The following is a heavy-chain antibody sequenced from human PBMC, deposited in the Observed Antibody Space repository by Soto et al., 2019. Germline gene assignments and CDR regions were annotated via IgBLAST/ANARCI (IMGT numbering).Heavy chain of an antibody. CDR2: FDPEDGET. D-gene: IGHD2-2*01. Sequence: QVQLVQSGAEVKKPGASVKVSCKVSGYTLTELSMHWVRQAPGKGLEWMGGFDPEDGETIYAQKFQGRVTMTEDTSTDTAYMELSSLRSEDTAVYYCATRDPVPAAMGVGYYYGMDVWGQGTTVTVSS. J-gene: IGHJ6*02. CDR1: GYTLTELS. CDR3: ATRDPVPAAMGVGYYYGMDV. V-gene: IGHV1-24*01.